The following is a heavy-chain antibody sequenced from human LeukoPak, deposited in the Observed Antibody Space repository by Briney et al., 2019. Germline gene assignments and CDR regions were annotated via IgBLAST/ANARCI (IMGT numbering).Heavy chain of an antibody. CDR2: ISAYNGNT. Sequence: ASVKVSCKASGYTFTGYYMHWVRQAPGQGLEWMGWISAYNGNTNYAQKFQGRVTMTRDTSISTAYMELSRLRSDDTAVYYCARDLTSGYDFSFDYWGQGTLVTVSS. J-gene: IGHJ4*02. D-gene: IGHD5-12*01. V-gene: IGHV1-2*02. CDR3: ARDLTSGYDFSFDY. CDR1: GYTFTGYY.